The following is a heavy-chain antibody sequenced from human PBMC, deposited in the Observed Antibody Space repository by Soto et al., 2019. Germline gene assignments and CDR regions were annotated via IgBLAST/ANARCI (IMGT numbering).Heavy chain of an antibody. CDR2: ISYDGSNK. J-gene: IGHJ4*02. CDR1: GFTFRTYG. V-gene: IGHV3-30*18. CDR3: AKGFSYSVIDY. D-gene: IGHD5-18*01. Sequence: QVQLVESGGGVVQPGRSLRLSCAASGFTFRTYGMHWFRQAPGKGLEWVAVISYDGSNKYYADSVKGRFTISRDNSKNTLYLQMSSLRAEDTAVYYCAKGFSYSVIDYWGQGTLVTVSS.